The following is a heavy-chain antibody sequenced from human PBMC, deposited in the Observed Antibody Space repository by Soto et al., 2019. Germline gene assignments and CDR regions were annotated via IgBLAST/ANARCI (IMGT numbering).Heavy chain of an antibody. CDR3: ARHLGMGEALSDHDAFDI. J-gene: IGHJ3*02. D-gene: IGHD3-16*01. V-gene: IGHV4-59*08. CDR2: IYYSGST. Sequence: SETLSLTCTVSGGSISSYYWSWIRQPPGKGLEWIGYIYYSGSTNYNPSLKSRVTISVDTSKNQFSLKLSSVTAADTAVYYCARHLGMGEALSDHDAFDIWGQGTMVTVSS. CDR1: GGSISSYY.